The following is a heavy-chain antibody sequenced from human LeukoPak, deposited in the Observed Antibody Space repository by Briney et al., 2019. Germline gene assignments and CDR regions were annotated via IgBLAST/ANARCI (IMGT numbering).Heavy chain of an antibody. CDR1: GGSFSGYY. CDR2: INHSGST. D-gene: IGHD3-3*01. V-gene: IGHV4-34*01. Sequence: SETLSLTCAVYGGSFSGYYWGWIRHPPGEGLEWIGGINHSGSTNYNPSLKSRVTISVDTSKNQFSLKLSSVTAADTAVYYCARSTFDFWSGYYSYYYYYMDVWGKGTTVTVSS. CDR3: ARSTFDFWSGYYSYYYYYMDV. J-gene: IGHJ6*03.